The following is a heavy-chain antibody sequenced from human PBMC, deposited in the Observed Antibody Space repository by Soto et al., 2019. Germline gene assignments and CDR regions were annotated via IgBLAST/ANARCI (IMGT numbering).Heavy chain of an antibody. CDR3: ARDRDDFPHYYYYYMDV. Sequence: EVHLLESGGGLVQPGGSLRLSCAASGFTFSSYAMSWVRQAPGKGLEWVSGIGGSGGRTYYADSVKGRFTISRDNSKNTLYLQMNSLRAEDTAVYYCARDRDDFPHYYYYYMDVWGKGTTVTVSS. CDR1: GFTFSSYA. V-gene: IGHV3-23*01. J-gene: IGHJ6*03. D-gene: IGHD1-1*01. CDR2: IGGSGGRT.